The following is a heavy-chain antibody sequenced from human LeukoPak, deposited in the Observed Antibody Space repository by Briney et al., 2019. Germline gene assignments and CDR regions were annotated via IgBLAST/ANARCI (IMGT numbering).Heavy chain of an antibody. CDR3: ARLRVGYFDL. J-gene: IGHJ2*01. V-gene: IGHV6-1*01. Sequence: SQTLSLTCAISGDSVSSNSAAWNWIRQSPSRGREGQGRTYYRSKWYNDYAGSVKSRITINQDTSKNQFSLQLNSVPPEYTAVYYCARLRVGYFDLWGRGTLVTVSS. CDR2: TYYRSKWYN. D-gene: IGHD2-15*01. CDR1: GDSVSSNSAA.